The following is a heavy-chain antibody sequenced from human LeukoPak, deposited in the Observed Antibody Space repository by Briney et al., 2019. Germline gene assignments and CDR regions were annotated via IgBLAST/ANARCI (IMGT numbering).Heavy chain of an antibody. V-gene: IGHV3-66*01. D-gene: IGHD3-22*01. J-gene: IGHJ4*02. CDR1: GFTVASNT. CDR3: ARGGSYFDISGYYFY. CDR2: IYSDSST. Sequence: GGSLKLSCAASGFTVASNTMSWVRQAPGQGLEWVSIIYSDSSTSYADPVKGRFTISRDNSKNTLYLQMNSLRTEDTAVYYCARGGSYFDISGYYFYWGQGTLVTVSS.